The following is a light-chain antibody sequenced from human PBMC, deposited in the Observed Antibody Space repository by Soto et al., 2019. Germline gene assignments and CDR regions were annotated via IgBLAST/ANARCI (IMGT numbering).Light chain of an antibody. J-gene: IGKJ1*01. CDR1: QSVSSNF. V-gene: IGKV3-20*01. CDR2: GAS. CDR3: QQYGNSPKT. Sequence: DIELTQSPGTLSLSPGERATLSCRASQSVSSNFLAWYQQKPGLHPRLLIYGASSRATGIPDRFSGSGSGTDFTLTISSLEPEDFAVYYCQQYGNSPKTFGQGTKVEIK.